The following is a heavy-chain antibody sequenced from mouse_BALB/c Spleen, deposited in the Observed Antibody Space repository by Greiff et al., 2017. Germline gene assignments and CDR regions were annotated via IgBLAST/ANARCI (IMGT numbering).Heavy chain of an antibody. J-gene: IGHJ2*01. CDR2: IYPGSGST. V-gene: IGHV1-55*01. Sequence: VQLQQPGAELVKPGTSVKLSCKASGYTFTSYWINWVKLRPGQGLEWIGDIYPGSGSTNYNEKFKSKATLTVDTSSSTAYMQLSSLASEDSALYYCARNYYGCGGGDYWGQGTTLTVSS. CDR3: ARNYYGCGGGDY. D-gene: IGHD2-2*01. CDR1: GYTFTSYW.